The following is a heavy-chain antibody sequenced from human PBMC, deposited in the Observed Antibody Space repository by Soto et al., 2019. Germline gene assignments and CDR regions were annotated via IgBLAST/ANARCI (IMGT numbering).Heavy chain of an antibody. CDR2: IYHSGST. Sequence: SETLSLTCAVSGGSISSGGYSWSWIRQPPGKGLEWIGYIYHSGSTYYNPSLKSRVTISVDRSKNQFSLKLSSVTAADTAVYYCARVTAAAAYYFDYWGQGTLVTVSS. V-gene: IGHV4-30-2*01. D-gene: IGHD6-13*01. CDR3: ARVTAAAAYYFDY. CDR1: GGSISSGGYS. J-gene: IGHJ4*02.